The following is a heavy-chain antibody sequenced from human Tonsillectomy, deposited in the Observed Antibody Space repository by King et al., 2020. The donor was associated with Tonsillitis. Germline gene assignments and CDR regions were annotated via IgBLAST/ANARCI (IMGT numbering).Heavy chain of an antibody. J-gene: IGHJ5*02. CDR1: GYTFTDYY. CDR2: INPNSGGT. D-gene: IGHD6-19*01. V-gene: IGHV1-2*02. Sequence: QLVQSGAEVKKPGASVKVSCKASGYTFTDYYIHWVRQAPGQGLEWMGWINPNSGGTNYAQKFQGRVTMTRDTSISTAYMELSRLRSDATAVYYCAGDGSGWYSEAWFDPWGQGTLVTVSS. CDR3: AGDGSGWYSEAWFDP.